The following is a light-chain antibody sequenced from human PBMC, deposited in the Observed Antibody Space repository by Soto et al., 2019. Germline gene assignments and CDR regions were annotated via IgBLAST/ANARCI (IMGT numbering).Light chain of an antibody. Sequence: DIRVSQSPSFLSASVGDRVTITCRASQGISSYLAWYQQKPGKAPKLLIYAASTLQSGVPSRFSGSGSGTEFTLTISRLQPEDFATYYCQQLNSYPITFGQRTRLAIK. V-gene: IGKV1-9*01. J-gene: IGKJ5*01. CDR1: QGISSY. CDR2: AAS. CDR3: QQLNSYPIT.